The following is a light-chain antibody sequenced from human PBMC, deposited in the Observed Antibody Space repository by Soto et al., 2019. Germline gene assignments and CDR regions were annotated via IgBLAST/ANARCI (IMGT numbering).Light chain of an antibody. Sequence: DIQMTQSPSSVSASVGDSVTITCRASRGMSSRLAWYQQRPGQAPKLLIYAASTLRSGIPSRFSGSASGTDLTITSRSFQHEDFSTCYCHNSHSFPPTFGQGTRLEI. CDR2: AAS. V-gene: IGKV1D-12*01. J-gene: IGKJ5*01. CDR3: HNSHSFPPT. CDR1: RGMSSR.